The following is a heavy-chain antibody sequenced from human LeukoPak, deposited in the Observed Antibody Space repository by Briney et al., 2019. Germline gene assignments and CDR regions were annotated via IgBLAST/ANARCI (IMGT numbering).Heavy chain of an antibody. CDR1: GFTFSSYG. CDR2: IRYDGSDK. V-gene: IGHV3-30*02. Sequence: LAGGSLRLSCAASGFTFSSYGMHWVRQAPGKGLEWVAFIRYDGSDKYYADSVKGRFTISRDNSRNTLYLQMNSLRAEDTAVYYCAKGAGYGDLGYLYYMDVWGKGTTVTVSS. CDR3: AKGAGYGDLGYLYYMDV. J-gene: IGHJ6*03. D-gene: IGHD4-17*01.